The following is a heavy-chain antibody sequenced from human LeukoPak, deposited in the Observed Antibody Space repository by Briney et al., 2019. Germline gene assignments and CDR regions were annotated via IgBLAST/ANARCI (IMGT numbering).Heavy chain of an antibody. J-gene: IGHJ4*02. CDR2: IYTSGST. CDR1: GGSISSYY. Sequence: SETLSLTCTVSGGSISSYYWSWIRQPAGKGLEWIGCIYTSGSTNYNPSLKSRVTMSVDTSKNQFSLKLSSVTAADTAVYYCARHASSGWYWYFDYWGQGTLVTVSS. CDR3: ARHASSGWYWYFDY. V-gene: IGHV4-4*07. D-gene: IGHD6-19*01.